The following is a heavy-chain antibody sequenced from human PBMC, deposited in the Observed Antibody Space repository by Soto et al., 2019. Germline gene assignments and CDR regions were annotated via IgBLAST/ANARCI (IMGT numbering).Heavy chain of an antibody. J-gene: IGHJ3*02. CDR3: ATLVPDAFDI. CDR2: ISYDGSNK. V-gene: IGHV3-30*03. Sequence: QVQLVESGGGVVQPGRSLRLSCAASGFTFSSYGMHWVRQAPGKGLEWVAVISYDGSNKYYADSVKGRFTISRDNSKNTLYLQMNSLRAEDTAVYYCATLVPDAFDIWGQGTMVTVSS. D-gene: IGHD6-6*01. CDR1: GFTFSSYG.